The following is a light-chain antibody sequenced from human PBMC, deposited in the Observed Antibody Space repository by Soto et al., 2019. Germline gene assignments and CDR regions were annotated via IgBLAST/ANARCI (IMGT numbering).Light chain of an antibody. CDR3: QQTYSSPPT. CDR2: VAS. V-gene: IGKV1-39*01. Sequence: DIQMTQSSSSLSASIGDKVTITCRASQSITNYLTWYQQKPGKAPKLLIYVASSLQSGVPSRFSGSGSETEFTLTISSLQPEDCATYYCQQTYSSPPTFGQGTRLEIK. J-gene: IGKJ5*01. CDR1: QSITNY.